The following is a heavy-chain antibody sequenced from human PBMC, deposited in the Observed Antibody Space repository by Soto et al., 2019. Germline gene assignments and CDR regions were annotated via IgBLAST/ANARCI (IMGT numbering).Heavy chain of an antibody. CDR2: TSYDGSNK. Sequence: GGSLRLSCAASGFAFSSYAMHWVRQAPGKGLEWVSATSYDGSNKYYADSVKGRCTISRDNSKKTLFLQMNSLRVEDTAVYYCARDLLRGPGRGLDVWGQGTTVTVSS. V-gene: IGHV3-30-3*01. J-gene: IGHJ6*02. CDR3: ARDLLRGPGRGLDV. D-gene: IGHD7-27*01. CDR1: GFAFSSYA.